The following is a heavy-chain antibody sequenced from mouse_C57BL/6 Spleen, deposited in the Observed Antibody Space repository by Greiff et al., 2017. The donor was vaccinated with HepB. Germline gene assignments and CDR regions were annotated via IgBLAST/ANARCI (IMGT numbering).Heavy chain of an antibody. V-gene: IGHV14-4*01. CDR2: IDPENGDT. CDR3: TAFVFAY. Sequence: EVHLVESGAELVRPGASVKLSCTASGFNIKDDYMHWVKQRPEQGLEWIGWIDPENGDTEYASKFQGKATITADTSSNTAYLQLSSLTSEDTAVYYCTAFVFAYWGQGTLVTVSA. CDR1: GFNIKDDY. J-gene: IGHJ3*01.